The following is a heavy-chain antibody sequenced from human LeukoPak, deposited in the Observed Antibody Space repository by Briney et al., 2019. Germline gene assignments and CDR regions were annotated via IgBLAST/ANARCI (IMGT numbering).Heavy chain of an antibody. J-gene: IGHJ4*02. CDR2: ISSSSYYI. CDR1: GFTFSTYT. CDR3: ARIAPRRDSSNYETDY. V-gene: IGHV3-21*01. Sequence: GGSLRLSCTASGFTFSTYTMNWVRRAPGKGLEWVSSISSSSYYIYYADSVKGRFTISRDNAKNSLFLQMNSLRAEDTAVYYCARIAPRRDSSNYETDYWGQGILVTVSS. D-gene: IGHD3-22*01.